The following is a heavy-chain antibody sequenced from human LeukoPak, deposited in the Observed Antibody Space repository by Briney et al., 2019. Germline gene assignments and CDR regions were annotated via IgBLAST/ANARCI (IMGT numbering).Heavy chain of an antibody. CDR1: GVSISSSY. Sequence: SETLSLTCTVSGVSISSSYWSWIRQPPGKRLEWIGYIYYNGNTNSNPPLKSRVTISADTSKNQFSLKLSSVTAADTAVYYCVRGNYDNRGYSNAFDIWGQGAMVTVSS. CDR2: IYYNGNT. V-gene: IGHV4-59*01. D-gene: IGHD3-22*01. CDR3: VRGNYDNRGYSNAFDI. J-gene: IGHJ3*02.